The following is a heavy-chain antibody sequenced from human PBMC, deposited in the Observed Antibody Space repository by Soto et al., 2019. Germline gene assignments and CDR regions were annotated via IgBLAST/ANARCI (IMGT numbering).Heavy chain of an antibody. J-gene: IGHJ4*02. D-gene: IGHD3-22*01. CDR3: AKDTYYHDSSGYYTFDY. V-gene: IGHV3-30*18. CDR2: ISYDGSNK. CDR1: GFIFRSYG. Sequence: QVQLVESGGGVVQPGRSLRLSCAASGFIFRSYGMHWVRQAPGKGLEWVAAISYDGSNKFYVDPVKGRFTISRDNSKNTVALQMNSRRVEDTAVFYCAKDTYYHDSSGYYTFDYWGQGTRVTVSS.